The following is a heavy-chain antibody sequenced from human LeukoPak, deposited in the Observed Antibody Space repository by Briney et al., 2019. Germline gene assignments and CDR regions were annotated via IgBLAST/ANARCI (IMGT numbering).Heavy chain of an antibody. Sequence: GRSLRLSYAASGFTFSSYGMHWVRQAPGKGLEWVAVISYDGSNKYYVDSVKGRFTISRDHSKSTLYLQMNSLRAEDTAVYYCAKDQQEMVRGVAYYFDSWGQGTLVTVSS. CDR1: GFTFSSYG. CDR2: ISYDGSNK. CDR3: AKDQQEMVRGVAYYFDS. D-gene: IGHD3-10*01. V-gene: IGHV3-30*18. J-gene: IGHJ4*02.